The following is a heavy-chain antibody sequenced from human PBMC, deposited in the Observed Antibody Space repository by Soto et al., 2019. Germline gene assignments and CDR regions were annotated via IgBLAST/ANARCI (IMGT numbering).Heavy chain of an antibody. J-gene: IGHJ4*02. Sequence: ASVKVSCKAYGYTFSCYGLSWVRQAPGQGLEWMGIINPSGGSTSYAQKFQGRVTMTRDTSASTAYMELSSLRSEDTAVYYCARVSGRNDYFDYWGQGTLVTVSS. CDR1: GYTFSCYG. CDR2: INPSGGST. V-gene: IGHV1-46*01. CDR3: ARVSGRNDYFDY. D-gene: IGHD3-10*01.